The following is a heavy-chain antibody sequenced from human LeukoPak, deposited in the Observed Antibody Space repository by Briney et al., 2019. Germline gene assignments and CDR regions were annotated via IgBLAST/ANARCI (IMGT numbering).Heavy chain of an antibody. Sequence: GGSLRLSCAASGFTFSNYGMNWVRQAPGKGLEWVSVFSGSGASTHYADSVKGRFTISRDNSKNTLYLQMNSLRAEDTAVYYCAKLRWRSSGAFDIWGQGTMVTVSS. CDR1: GFTFSNYG. V-gene: IGHV3-23*01. J-gene: IGHJ3*02. CDR2: FSGSGAST. D-gene: IGHD4-23*01. CDR3: AKLRWRSSGAFDI.